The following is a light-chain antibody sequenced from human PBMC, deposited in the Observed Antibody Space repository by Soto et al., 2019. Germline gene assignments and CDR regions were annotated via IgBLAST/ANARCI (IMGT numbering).Light chain of an antibody. J-gene: IGKJ1*01. CDR2: GAS. CDR3: QQYGSSRT. V-gene: IGKV3-20*01. CDR1: QSVSRSY. Sequence: EIVLTQSPGTLSLSPGERATLSCRASQSVSRSYLAWYQQKPGQAPRPLLYGASSRATGIPDRFSGSGSGTDFALTISRLEPEDLAVYDCQQYGSSRTFGQGTKVEIK.